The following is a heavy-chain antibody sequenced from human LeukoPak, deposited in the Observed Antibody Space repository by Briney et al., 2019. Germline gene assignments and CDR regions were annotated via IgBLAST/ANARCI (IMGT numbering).Heavy chain of an antibody. J-gene: IGHJ4*02. D-gene: IGHD5-12*01. CDR3: ARGKYGGYFIDY. Sequence: GGSLRLSCVASGFAVKQYYIYWIRQTPGRGPMWVSRIKPDGSDTNYADSVKGRFTISRDNAKNTVYLQMNSLRAEDTAVYYCARGKYGGYFIDYWGQGTLVTVSS. CDR2: IKPDGSDT. V-gene: IGHV3-74*01. CDR1: GFAVKQYY.